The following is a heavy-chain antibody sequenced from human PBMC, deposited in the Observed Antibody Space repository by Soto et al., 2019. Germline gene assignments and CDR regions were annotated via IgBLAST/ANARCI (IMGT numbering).Heavy chain of an antibody. V-gene: IGHV3-23*01. Sequence: DVQLLESGGHLVQPGGSLRLSCAASGFTFSSYAMSWVRQAPGKGLEWVSSVSAGGDMTYYSDSVKGRFTISRDNSNNALFLQLTSLRTEDTALYYCARGDRGGSGSPASYYYSGLDVWGQGTTVTVSS. CDR3: ARGDRGGSGSPASYYYSGLDV. J-gene: IGHJ6*02. D-gene: IGHD3-10*01. CDR1: GFTFSSYA. CDR2: VSAGGDMT.